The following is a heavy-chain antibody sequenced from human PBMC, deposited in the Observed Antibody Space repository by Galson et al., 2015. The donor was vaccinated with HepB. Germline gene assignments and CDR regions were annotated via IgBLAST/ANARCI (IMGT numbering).Heavy chain of an antibody. CDR1: GYSFTSYW. J-gene: IGHJ6*03. CDR3: ARPAGLHLGAYYYMDV. D-gene: IGHD3-16*01. CDR2: IYPGDSDT. Sequence: QSGAEMKKPGESLKISCKGSGYSFTSYWIGWVRQMPGKGLEWMGIIYPGDSDTRYSPSFQGQVTISADKSISTAYLQWSSLKASDTAMYYCARPAGLHLGAYYYMDVWGKGTTVTVSS. V-gene: IGHV5-51*03.